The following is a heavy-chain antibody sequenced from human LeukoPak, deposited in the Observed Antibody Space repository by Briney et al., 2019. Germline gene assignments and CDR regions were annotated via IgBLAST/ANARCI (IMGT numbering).Heavy chain of an antibody. D-gene: IGHD5-12*01. CDR3: ARHPRSGGYARKGWFDP. V-gene: IGHV4-34*01. CDR2: INHSGST. J-gene: IGHJ5*02. Sequence: PSETLSLTCAVYGGSFSGYYWSWIRQPPGKGLEWIGEINHSGSTYYNPSLKSRVTISVDTSKNQFSLKLSSVTAADTAVYYCARHPRSGGYARKGWFDPWGQGTLVTVSS. CDR1: GGSFSGYY.